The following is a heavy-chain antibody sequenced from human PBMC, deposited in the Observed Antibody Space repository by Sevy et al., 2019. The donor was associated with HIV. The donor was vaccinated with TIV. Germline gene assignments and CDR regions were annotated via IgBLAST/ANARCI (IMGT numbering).Heavy chain of an antibody. Sequence: SQTLSLTCAISGDGVSSRGTVWNWIRQSPSRGLEWLGRTYYRSKWRNNYALSVKSRISINPDTSKNQVSLHLNSVTPDDTAVYYCARDGGANWDGRPSGTVVDYWGQGTLVTVSS. CDR1: GDGVSSRGTV. CDR2: TYYRSKWRN. V-gene: IGHV6-1*01. J-gene: IGHJ4*02. CDR3: ARDGGANWDGRPSGTVVDY. D-gene: IGHD1-1*01.